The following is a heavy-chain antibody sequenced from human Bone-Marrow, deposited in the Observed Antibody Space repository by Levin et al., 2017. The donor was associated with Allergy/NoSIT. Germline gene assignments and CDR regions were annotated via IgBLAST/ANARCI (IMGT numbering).Heavy chain of an antibody. V-gene: IGHV2-5*02. D-gene: IGHD3-3*01. J-gene: IGHJ3*02. Sequence: SGPTLVKPTQTLTLTCTFSGFSLSTSGVGVGWIRQPPGKALEWLALIYWDDDKRYSPSLKSRLTITKDTSKNQVVLTMTNMDPVDTATYYCAHSSLITFLEWLPPRPPGAFDIWGQGTMVTVSS. CDR1: GFSLSTSGVG. CDR2: IYWDDDK. CDR3: AHSSLITFLEWLPPRPPGAFDI.